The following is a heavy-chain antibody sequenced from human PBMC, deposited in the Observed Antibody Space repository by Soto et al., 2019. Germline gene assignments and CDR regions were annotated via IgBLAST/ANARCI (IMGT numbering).Heavy chain of an antibody. D-gene: IGHD2-15*01. CDR3: ARRHSGGFFRFFDS. J-gene: IGHJ4*02. Sequence: QVQLVQSGTEVKKPGSSVKVSCKASGGTLSNNAISWVRQAPGQGLEWMGGTGSGTGPGNHAQKFQGRLTVTADKSTSTVYMELINLSSEDTAVYYCARRHSGGFFRFFDSWGQGTLVTVSS. CDR2: TGSGTGPG. V-gene: IGHV1-69*06. CDR1: GGTLSNNA.